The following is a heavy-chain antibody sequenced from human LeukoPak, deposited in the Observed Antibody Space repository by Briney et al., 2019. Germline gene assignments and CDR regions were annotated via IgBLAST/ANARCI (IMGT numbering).Heavy chain of an antibody. CDR1: GYTFTSYG. Sequence: AASVEVSCKASGYTFTSYGISWVRQAPGQGLEWMRWISAYNGNTNYAQKLQGRVTMTTDTSTSTAYMELRSLRSDDTAVYYCARDLGDIVVVPAAISLPWGQGTLVTVSS. V-gene: IGHV1-18*01. CDR2: ISAYNGNT. D-gene: IGHD2-2*01. J-gene: IGHJ5*02. CDR3: ARDLGDIVVVPAAISLP.